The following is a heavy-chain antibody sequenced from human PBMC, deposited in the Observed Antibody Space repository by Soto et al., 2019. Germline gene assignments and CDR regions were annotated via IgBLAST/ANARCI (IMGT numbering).Heavy chain of an antibody. CDR1: GGSISSYY. Sequence: SETLSLTCTVSGGSISSYYWSWIRQPPGKGLEWIGYIYYSGSTNYNPSLKSRVTISVDTSKNQFSLKLSSVTAADTAVYYCARGGGRYDILTGYPPYYFDYWGQGTLVTVYS. J-gene: IGHJ4*02. D-gene: IGHD3-9*01. CDR3: ARGGGRYDILTGYPPYYFDY. CDR2: IYYSGST. V-gene: IGHV4-59*01.